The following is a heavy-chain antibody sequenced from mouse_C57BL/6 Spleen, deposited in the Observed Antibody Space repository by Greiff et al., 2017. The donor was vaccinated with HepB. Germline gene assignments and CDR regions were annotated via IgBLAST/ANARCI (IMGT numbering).Heavy chain of an antibody. D-gene: IGHD2-3*01. V-gene: IGHV5-4*01. CDR3: ARGGGYYGTPWFAY. J-gene: IGHJ3*01. CDR1: GFTFSSYA. Sequence: EVQGVESGGGLVKPGGSLKLSCAASGFTFSSYAMSWVRQTPEKRLEWVATISDGGSYTYYPDNVKGRFTISRDNAKNNLYLQMSHLKSEDTAMYYCARGGGYYGTPWFAYWGQGTLVTVSA. CDR2: ISDGGSYT.